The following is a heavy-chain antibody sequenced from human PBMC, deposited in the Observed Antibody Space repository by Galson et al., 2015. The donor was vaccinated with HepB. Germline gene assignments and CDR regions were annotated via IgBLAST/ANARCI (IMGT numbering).Heavy chain of an antibody. CDR3: AKFGARFDAWFDS. J-gene: IGHJ5*01. CDR1: GFTLNTHA. V-gene: IGHV3-23*01. CDR2: LSGDSIII. D-gene: IGHD3-9*01. Sequence: SLRLSCAASGFTLNTHAMAWVRQPPGKGPEWVSALSGDSIIIHYADSVKGRFTISKANSENTLYLQMNSLRGEDTALYYCAKFGARFDAWFDSWGQGTLVTVSS.